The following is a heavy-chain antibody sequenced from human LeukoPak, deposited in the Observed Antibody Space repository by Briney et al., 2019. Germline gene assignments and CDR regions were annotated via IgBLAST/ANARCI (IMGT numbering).Heavy chain of an antibody. CDR1: GFIFSSYA. D-gene: IGHD3-10*01. CDR2: ISGSGGST. V-gene: IGHV3-23*01. Sequence: GGSLRLSCAASGFIFSSYAMSWVRQAPGKGLEWVSAISGSGGSTYYADSVKGRFTISRDNSKNTLYLQMNSLRAEDTAVYYCAKIRYYGSGSYYSVSGFDYWGQGTLVTVSS. CDR3: AKIRYYGSGSYYSVSGFDY. J-gene: IGHJ4*02.